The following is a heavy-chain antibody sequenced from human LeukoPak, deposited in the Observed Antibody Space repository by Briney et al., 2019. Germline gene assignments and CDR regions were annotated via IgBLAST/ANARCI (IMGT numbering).Heavy chain of an antibody. V-gene: IGHV3-7*03. D-gene: IGHD6-19*01. J-gene: IGHJ4*02. Sequence: GGSLRLSCAASGFSISSYWMGGVRHAPGKGLEWVANIKQDGSEKYYVHSLKGRFTISRDNGQNSVYPQMDSLRAEDTAVYYCARTTVAGGWDYWGQGSLVTVSS. CDR2: IKQDGSEK. CDR1: GFSISSYW. CDR3: ARTTVAGGWDY.